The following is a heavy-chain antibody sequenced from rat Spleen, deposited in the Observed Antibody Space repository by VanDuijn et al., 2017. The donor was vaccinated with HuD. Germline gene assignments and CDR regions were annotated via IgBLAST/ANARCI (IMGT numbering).Heavy chain of an antibody. CDR3: VRQETSGYSNWFTY. D-gene: IGHD4-3*01. CDR2: ISPSGGGT. J-gene: IGHJ3*01. Sequence: EVQLVESGGGLVQPGRSMKLSCAASGFTFSHYDMAWVRQAPTKGLEWVASISPSGGGTWYRDSVKGRFTVSRDNADSTLYLQMDSLRSEDTATYYCVRQETSGYSNWFTYWGQGTLVTVSS. CDR1: GFTFSHYD. V-gene: IGHV5-25*01.